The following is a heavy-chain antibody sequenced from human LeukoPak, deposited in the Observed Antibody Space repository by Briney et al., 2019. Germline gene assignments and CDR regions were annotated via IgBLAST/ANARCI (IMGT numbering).Heavy chain of an antibody. D-gene: IGHD6-19*01. J-gene: IGHJ4*02. Sequence: GGSLRLSCAASGFTFDDYGMSWVRQAPGRGLELVSGINWNGGSTTYADSVKGRFTVSRDNAKNSLYLQMNNLRAEDTALYYCARDRIAVAGTYFDYWGQGTLVTVSS. CDR3: ARDRIAVAGTYFDY. V-gene: IGHV3-20*04. CDR1: GFTFDDYG. CDR2: INWNGGST.